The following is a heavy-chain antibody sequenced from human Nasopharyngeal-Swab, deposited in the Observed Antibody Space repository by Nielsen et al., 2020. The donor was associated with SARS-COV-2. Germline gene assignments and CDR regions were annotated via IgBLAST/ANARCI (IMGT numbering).Heavy chain of an antibody. CDR3: AGLSAGDAFDI. J-gene: IGHJ3*02. Sequence: ASVKVSCKASGYIFTGYYMHWVRQAPGQGLEWMGRINPNSGGTNYAQKFQGRVTMTRDTSISTAYMKLSRLRSDDTAVYYCAGLSAGDAFDIWGQGTMVTVSS. CDR2: INPNSGGT. CDR1: GYIFTGYY. V-gene: IGHV1-2*06.